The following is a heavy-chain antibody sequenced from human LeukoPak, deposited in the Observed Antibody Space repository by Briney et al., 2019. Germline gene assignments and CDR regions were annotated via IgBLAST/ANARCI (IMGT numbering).Heavy chain of an antibody. J-gene: IGHJ3*02. CDR2: IRYDGSNR. D-gene: IGHD5-12*01. CDR1: GFTFSGYG. V-gene: IGHV3-30*02. Sequence: AGGSLRLSCAASGFTFSGYGMHWVRQAPGKGLEWVAFIRYDGSNRYYADSVKGRFTVSRDNSKNTLYLQMNSLRAEDTAVYYCARGRLSGYSAFEIWGQGTPVTVSS. CDR3: ARGRLSGYSAFEI.